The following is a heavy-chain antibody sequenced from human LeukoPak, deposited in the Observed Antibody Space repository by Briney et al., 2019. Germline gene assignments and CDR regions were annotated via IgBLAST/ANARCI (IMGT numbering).Heavy chain of an antibody. CDR2: INPSGGST. Sequence: ASVKVSCKASGYTFTSYYMHWVRQAPGQGLEWMGLINPSGGSTNYAQKFQGRVTMTRDMSTSTVYMELSSLRSDDTAVYYCARVFSDYGDYGPYYYYYMDVWGKGTTVTISS. CDR3: ARVFSDYGDYGPYYYYYMDV. V-gene: IGHV1-46*01. CDR1: GYTFTSYY. J-gene: IGHJ6*03. D-gene: IGHD4-17*01.